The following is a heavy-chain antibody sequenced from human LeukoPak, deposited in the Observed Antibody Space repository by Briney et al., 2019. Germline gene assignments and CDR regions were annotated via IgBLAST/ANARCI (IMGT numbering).Heavy chain of an antibody. D-gene: IGHD3-3*01. CDR1: GLTVSSNY. CDR2: ISDSGTST. CDR3: AKKMARGTIFGVVIDY. J-gene: IGHJ4*02. V-gene: IGHV3-23*01. Sequence: PGGSLRLSCAASGLTVSSNYMNWVRQAPGKGLEWVSAISDSGTSTYYADSVKGRFAISRDNSKNTLYLQMNSLRAEDTAVYYCAKKMARGTIFGVVIDYWGQGTLVTVSS.